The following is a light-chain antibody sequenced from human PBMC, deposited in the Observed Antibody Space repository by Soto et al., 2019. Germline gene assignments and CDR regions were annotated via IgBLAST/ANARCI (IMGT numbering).Light chain of an antibody. CDR3: SSYTSSRAYV. V-gene: IGLV2-14*01. CDR2: EVS. J-gene: IGLJ1*01. CDR1: SSDVGGYNY. Sequence: QSALTQPASVSGSPGQSITISCTGTSSDVGGYNYVSWYQQQSGKAPKLMIHEVSNRPSGVCSRFSGSKSGNTASLTISGLQAEDEADYYCSSYTSSRAYVFGIGTKLTVL.